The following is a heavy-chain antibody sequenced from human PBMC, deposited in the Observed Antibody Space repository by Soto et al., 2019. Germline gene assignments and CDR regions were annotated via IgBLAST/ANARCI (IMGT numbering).Heavy chain of an antibody. CDR3: ARGRANYYDSTTYYLDY. CDR2: IYDSENT. J-gene: IGHJ4*02. Sequence: QVQLQESGPGLVKPSETLSLTCTVSGGSISSYYWSWIRQPPGKGLEWIGYIYDSENTNYNPSLKSRVTISVDTSKNQFSLKLSTVNAADTAVYYCARGRANYYDSTTYYLDYWGQGTLVTVSS. D-gene: IGHD3-22*01. CDR1: GGSISSYY. V-gene: IGHV4-59*01.